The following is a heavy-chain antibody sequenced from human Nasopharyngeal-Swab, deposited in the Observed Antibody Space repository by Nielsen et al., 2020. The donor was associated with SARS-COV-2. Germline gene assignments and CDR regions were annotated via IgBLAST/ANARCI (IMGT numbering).Heavy chain of an antibody. J-gene: IGHJ5*02. CDR3: ARGWSGYYTAFWFDP. V-gene: IGHV3-7*01. D-gene: IGHD3-3*01. CDR2: IKQDGSEK. Sequence: VRQAPGKGLEWVANIKQDGSEKYYVDSVKGRFTISRDNAKNSLYLQMNSLRAEDTAVYYCARGWSGYYTAFWFDPWGQGTLGTVSS.